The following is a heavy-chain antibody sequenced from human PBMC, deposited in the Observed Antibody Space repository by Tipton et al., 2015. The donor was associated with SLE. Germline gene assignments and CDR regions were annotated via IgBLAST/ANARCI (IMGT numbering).Heavy chain of an antibody. D-gene: IGHD6-13*01. Sequence: TLSLTCTVSGGSISSYYWSWIRQPPGKGLEWIGYIYYSGSTNYNPSLKSRVTISVDTSKNQFSLKLSSVTAADTAVYYCARGSNYAFDIWGQGTMVTVSS. V-gene: IGHV4-59*01. J-gene: IGHJ3*02. CDR1: GGSISSYY. CDR3: ARGSNYAFDI. CDR2: IYYSGST.